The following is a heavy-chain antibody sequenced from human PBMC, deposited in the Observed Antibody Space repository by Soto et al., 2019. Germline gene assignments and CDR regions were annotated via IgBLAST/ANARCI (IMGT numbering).Heavy chain of an antibody. Sequence: GGSLRLSCAASGFTFSSYGMHWVRQAPGKGLEWVAFISYDGSNKYYADSVKGRFTISRDNSKNTLYLQMNSLRAEDTAVYYCAKSMDSVVVVAATPFDYWGQGTLFTVSS. D-gene: IGHD2-15*01. V-gene: IGHV3-30*18. CDR3: AKSMDSVVVVAATPFDY. CDR2: ISYDGSNK. J-gene: IGHJ4*02. CDR1: GFTFSSYG.